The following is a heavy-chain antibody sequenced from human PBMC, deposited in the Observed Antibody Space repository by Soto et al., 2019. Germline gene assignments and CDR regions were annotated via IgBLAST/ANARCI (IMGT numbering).Heavy chain of an antibody. D-gene: IGHD2-15*01. CDR3: ARENQSFLYCSGGSCYGSYFDY. CDR2: IDPNSGGT. V-gene: IGHV1-2*04. CDR1: GYTFTGYY. Sequence: ASVKVSCKXSGYTFTGYYMHWVRQAPGQGLEWMGWIDPNSGGTNYAQKFQGWVTMTRDTSISTAYMELSRLRSDDTAAYYCARENQSFLYCSGGSCYGSYFDYWGQGTLVTVSS. J-gene: IGHJ4*02.